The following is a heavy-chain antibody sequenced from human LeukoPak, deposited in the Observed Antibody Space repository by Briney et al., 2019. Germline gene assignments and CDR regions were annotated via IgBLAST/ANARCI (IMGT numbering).Heavy chain of an antibody. CDR1: GFTFSNYA. CDR2: ISGSGGST. V-gene: IGHV3-23*01. Sequence: GGSLRLSCAASGFTFSNYAMTWGRQAPGKGLEWVSAISGSGGSTYYADSVKGRFTISRDDSKNTLYLQMNSLRAEDTAVYYCAKDKAARPPFVYFDYWGQGTLVTVSS. CDR3: AKDKAARPPFVYFDY. D-gene: IGHD6-6*01. J-gene: IGHJ4*02.